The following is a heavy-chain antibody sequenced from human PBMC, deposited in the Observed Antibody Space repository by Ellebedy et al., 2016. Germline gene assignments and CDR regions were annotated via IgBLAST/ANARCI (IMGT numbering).Heavy chain of an antibody. Sequence: GGSLRLXXAASGFTFSNAWMSWVRQAPGKGLEWVSYISSSSSTIYYADSVKGRFTISRDNAKNSLYLQMNSLRAEDTAVYYCARDLGLSGYFDRWGRGTLVTVSS. CDR1: GFTFSNAW. CDR2: ISSSSSTI. D-gene: IGHD7-27*01. CDR3: ARDLGLSGYFDR. V-gene: IGHV3-48*04. J-gene: IGHJ2*01.